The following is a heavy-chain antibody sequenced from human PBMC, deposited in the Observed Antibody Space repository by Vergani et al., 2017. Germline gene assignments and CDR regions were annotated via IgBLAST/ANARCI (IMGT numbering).Heavy chain of an antibody. CDR1: GLSINSGDSY. CDR3: ARVDTQVPATSHFYYMDV. D-gene: IGHD6-25*01. CDR2: MYYSGTT. J-gene: IGHJ6*03. V-gene: IGHV4-31*03. Sequence: QVHLLESGPGLVPPSQTLSLTCTVSGLSINSGDSYWTWIRQPPGGGLEWLGYMYYSGTTFYNPSLGSRITISVDTSQNQFSLKLRSVTAADTAVYYCARVDTQVPATSHFYYMDVWGKGTTVVVSS.